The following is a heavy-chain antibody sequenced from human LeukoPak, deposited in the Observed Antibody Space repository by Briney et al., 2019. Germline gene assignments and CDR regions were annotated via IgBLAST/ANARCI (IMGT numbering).Heavy chain of an antibody. CDR3: ARGRFRYSSSWYPEDY. CDR2: IYYSGST. J-gene: IGHJ4*02. D-gene: IGHD6-13*01. CDR1: GGSISSYY. V-gene: IGHV4-59*12. Sequence: SETLSLTCTVSGGSISSYYWSWIRQPPGKGLEWIGYIYYSGSTNYNPSLKSRVTISVDTSKNQFSLKLSSVTAADTAVYYCARGRFRYSSSWYPEDYWGQGTLVTVSS.